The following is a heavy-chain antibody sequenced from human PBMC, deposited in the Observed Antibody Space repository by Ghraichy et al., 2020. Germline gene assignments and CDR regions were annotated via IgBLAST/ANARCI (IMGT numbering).Heavy chain of an antibody. CDR3: ASFFSSGWYFDY. CDR2: IYHSGST. V-gene: IGHV4-30-2*01. J-gene: IGHJ4*02. D-gene: IGHD6-19*01. Sequence: SETLSLTCAVSGGSISSGGYSWSWIRQPPGKGLEWIGYIYHSGSTYYNPSLKSRVTISVDRSKNQFSLKLSSVTAADTAVYYCASFFSSGWYFDYWGQGTLVTVSS. CDR1: GGSISSGGYS.